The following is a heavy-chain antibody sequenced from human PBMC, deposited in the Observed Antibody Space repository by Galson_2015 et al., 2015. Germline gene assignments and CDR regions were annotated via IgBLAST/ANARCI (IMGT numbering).Heavy chain of an antibody. V-gene: IGHV3-33*08. CDR1: GFTFSSYG. D-gene: IGHD3-22*01. CDR3: ARGKGSGYSDY. CDR2: MWYDGSNK. Sequence: SLRLSCAASGFTFSSYGMHWVRQAPGKGLEWVAVMWYDGSNKYYADSVKGRFTISRDNSKNTLYLQMNSLRAEDTAVYYCARGKGSGYSDYWGQGTLVTVSS. J-gene: IGHJ4*02.